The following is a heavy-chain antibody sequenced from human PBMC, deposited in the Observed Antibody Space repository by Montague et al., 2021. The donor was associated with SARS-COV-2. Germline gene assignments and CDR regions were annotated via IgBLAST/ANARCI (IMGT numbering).Heavy chain of an antibody. V-gene: IGHV4-31*03. Sequence: TLSLTCTVSGGSISSGGYYWSWIRQHPGKGLEWIGYIYYSGSTYYXPSLKSRVTISVDTSKNQFSLKLSSVTAAGTAVYYCARVRITMIVVVDAFDIWGQGTMVTVSS. CDR2: IYYSGST. CDR3: ARVRITMIVVVDAFDI. CDR1: GGSISSGGYY. J-gene: IGHJ3*02. D-gene: IGHD3-22*01.